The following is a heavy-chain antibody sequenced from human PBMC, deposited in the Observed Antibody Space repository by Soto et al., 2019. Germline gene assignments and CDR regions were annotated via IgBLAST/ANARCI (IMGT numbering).Heavy chain of an antibody. V-gene: IGHV1-69*01. J-gene: IGHJ5*02. CDR2: IIPIFGTA. CDR1: GGTFSSYA. CDR3: ARVSGRWLQFGRGCFYP. D-gene: IGHD5-12*01. Sequence: QVQLVQSGAEVKKPGSSVKVSCKASGGTFSSYAISWVRQAPGQGLEWMGGIIPIFGTANYAQKFQGRVTITADESTSTAYMKRSSLRSEDTAVYYCARVSGRWLQFGRGCFYPWGQGTLVTVSS.